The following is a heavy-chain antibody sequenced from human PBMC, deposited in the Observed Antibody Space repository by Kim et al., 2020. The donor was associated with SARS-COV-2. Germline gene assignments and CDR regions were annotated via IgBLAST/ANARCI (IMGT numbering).Heavy chain of an antibody. Sequence: YTHSVRAHVTIARDKSNNTLDLQLNCLRAGDTAVYYCAKGKWGAAGSFDYWGQGTLVTVSS. D-gene: IGHD6-13*01. J-gene: IGHJ4*02. V-gene: IGHV3-23*01. CDR3: AKGKWGAAGSFDY.